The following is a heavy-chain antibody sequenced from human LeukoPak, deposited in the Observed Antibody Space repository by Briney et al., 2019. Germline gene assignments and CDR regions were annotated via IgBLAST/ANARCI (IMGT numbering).Heavy chain of an antibody. J-gene: IGHJ6*02. CDR1: GFTFSSYS. CDR3: ARSYDILTGTYYYYYGMDV. D-gene: IGHD3-9*01. Sequence: GGSLRLSCAASGFTFSSYSMNWVRQAPGKGLEWVSSISSSSSYIYYADSVKGRFTISRDNAKNSLNLQMNSLRAEDTAVYYCARSYDILTGTYYYYYGMDVWGQGTTVTVSS. V-gene: IGHV3-21*01. CDR2: ISSSSSYI.